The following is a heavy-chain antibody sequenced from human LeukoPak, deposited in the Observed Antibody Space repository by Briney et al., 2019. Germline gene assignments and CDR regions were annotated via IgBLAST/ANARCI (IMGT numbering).Heavy chain of an antibody. D-gene: IGHD4/OR15-4a*01. Sequence: TGGSLRLSCTVSGFTVSSNSMSWVRQAPGKGLEWVSFIYSGGNTHYSDSLKGRSTISRDNSKNTLYLQMNSLRVEDTAVYYCARRAGAYSHPYDYWGQGTLVTVSS. CDR3: ARRAGAYSHPYDY. CDR1: GFTVSSNS. CDR2: IYSGGNT. J-gene: IGHJ4*02. V-gene: IGHV3-53*01.